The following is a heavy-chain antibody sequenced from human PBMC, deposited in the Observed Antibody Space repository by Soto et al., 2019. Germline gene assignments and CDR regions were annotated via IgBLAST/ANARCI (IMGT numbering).Heavy chain of an antibody. V-gene: IGHV5-10-1*01. Sequence: EVQLVQSGAEVKKPGESLRISCKGSGYSFTSYWIAWVRQMPGKGLEWMGRIDPSDSYTNYSPSFQGHVTISADKSIRPAYRQRSRLKASDTAMYYCARRPYGSGYYDYYGMDVWGQGTTVTVSS. CDR3: ARRPYGSGYYDYYGMDV. D-gene: IGHD3-10*01. CDR2: IDPSDSYT. CDR1: GYSFTSYW. J-gene: IGHJ6*02.